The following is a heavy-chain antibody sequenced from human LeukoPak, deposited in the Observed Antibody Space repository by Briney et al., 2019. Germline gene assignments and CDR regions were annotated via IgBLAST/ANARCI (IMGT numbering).Heavy chain of an antibody. J-gene: IGHJ4*02. CDR2: ISSSSSYI. D-gene: IGHD2-2*02. CDR1: GFTFSSYS. Sequence: GGSLRLSCAASGFTFSSYSMNWVRQAPGKGLEWVSSISSSSSYIYYADSVKGRFTISRDNSKNTLYLQMNSLRAEDTAIYYCAKLEAAAAIVDWGQGTLVTVSS. CDR3: AKLEAAAAIVD. V-gene: IGHV3-21*04.